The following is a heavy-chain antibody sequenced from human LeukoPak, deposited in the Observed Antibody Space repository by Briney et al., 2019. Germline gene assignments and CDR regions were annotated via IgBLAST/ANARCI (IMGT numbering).Heavy chain of an antibody. D-gene: IGHD3-10*01. CDR1: GGSFSGYY. V-gene: IGHV4-34*01. Sequence: SETLSLTCAVYGGSFSGYYWSWIRQPPGKGLELIGEINHSGSTNYNPSLKSRVTISVDTSKNQFSLKLSSVTAADTAVYYCARGLSPLLWFGVYSNWFDPWGQGTLVTVSS. CDR3: ARGLSPLLWFGVYSNWFDP. CDR2: INHSGST. J-gene: IGHJ5*02.